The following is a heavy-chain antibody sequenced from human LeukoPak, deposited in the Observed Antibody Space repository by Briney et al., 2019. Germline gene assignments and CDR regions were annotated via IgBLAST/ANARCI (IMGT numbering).Heavy chain of an antibody. J-gene: IGHJ3*02. CDR1: GFTFSRYG. Sequence: GGSLRLSCAASGFTFSRYGMKWVRQAPGKGLQWVSEIGASGGDIRYADSVKGRFTISRDNSKNTLYLQMNSLRAEDTAVYYCAKSNGYGLVDIWGQGTMVTVSS. CDR2: IGASGGDI. D-gene: IGHD3-10*01. V-gene: IGHV3-23*01. CDR3: AKSNGYGLVDI.